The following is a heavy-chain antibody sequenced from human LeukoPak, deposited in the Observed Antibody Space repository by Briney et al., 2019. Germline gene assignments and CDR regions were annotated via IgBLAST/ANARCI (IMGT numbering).Heavy chain of an antibody. D-gene: IGHD6-19*01. J-gene: IGHJ4*02. Sequence: GGSLRLSCAASGFTFSSYAMHWVRRAPGKGLEYVSAISSNGGSTYYANSVKGRFTISRDNSKNTLYLQMGSLRAEDMAVYYCARARIAVAGTYDYWGQGTLVTVSS. V-gene: IGHV3-64*01. CDR1: GFTFSSYA. CDR3: ARARIAVAGTYDY. CDR2: ISSNGGST.